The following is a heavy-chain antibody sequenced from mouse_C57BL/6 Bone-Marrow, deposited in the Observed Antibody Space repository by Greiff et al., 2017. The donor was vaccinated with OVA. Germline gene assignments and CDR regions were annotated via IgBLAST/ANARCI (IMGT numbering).Heavy chain of an antibody. Sequence: QVQLKQPGAELVMPGASVKLSCKASGYTFTSYWMHWVKQRPGQGLEWIGEIDPSDSSTNYNQTFKGKSTLTVDKSSRTAYMQHSSLTSEDSAVYYCARSYWYYGSRFYWYIDFGGTGTTVTVSS. CDR3: ARSYWYYGSRFYWYIDF. CDR1: GYTFTSYW. V-gene: IGHV1-69*01. J-gene: IGHJ1*03. D-gene: IGHD1-1*01. CDR2: IDPSDSST.